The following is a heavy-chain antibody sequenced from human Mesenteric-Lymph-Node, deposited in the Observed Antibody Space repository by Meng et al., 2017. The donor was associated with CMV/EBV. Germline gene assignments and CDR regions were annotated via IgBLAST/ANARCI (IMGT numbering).Heavy chain of an antibody. CDR1: GGSFSGYY. Sequence: CSVYGGSFSGYYWTWIRQPPGKGLEWIGEINHSGNTNYNPSLKSRVTISVDTSKNQFSLKLSSVTAADTSVYYCARGRNWGSSPFDYWGQGTLVTVSS. J-gene: IGHJ4*02. CDR3: ARGRNWGSSPFDY. D-gene: IGHD7-27*01. CDR2: INHSGNT. V-gene: IGHV4-34*01.